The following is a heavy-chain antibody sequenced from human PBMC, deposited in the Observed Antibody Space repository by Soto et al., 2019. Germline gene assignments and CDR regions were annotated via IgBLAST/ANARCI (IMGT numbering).Heavy chain of an antibody. Sequence: SETLSLTCAVYGGSFSGYYWSWLRQPPGKGLEWIGEINHSGSTNYNPSLKSRVTISVDTSKNQFSLKLSSVTAADTAAYSCGRAPRGRGEWFNYWGQGTLVTVS. CDR3: GRAPRGRGEWFNY. V-gene: IGHV4-34*01. CDR1: GGSFSGYY. D-gene: IGHD2-21*01. J-gene: IGHJ4*02. CDR2: INHSGST.